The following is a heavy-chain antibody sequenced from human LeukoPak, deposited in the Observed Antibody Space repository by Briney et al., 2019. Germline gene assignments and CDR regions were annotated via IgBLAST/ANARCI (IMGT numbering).Heavy chain of an antibody. D-gene: IGHD5-18*01. V-gene: IGHV3-30*04. CDR1: GFTFSSYA. J-gene: IGHJ4*02. Sequence: GGSLRLSCAASGFTFSSYAMDWVRPAAGKGLEWVAVISYDGSNQHKADSVRGRFTISRDNSKNTLYLQVNSLRAEDTAVYYCARDLHGRYSYGYRHWGQGTLVTVSS. CDR3: ARDLHGRYSYGYRH. CDR2: ISYDGSNQ.